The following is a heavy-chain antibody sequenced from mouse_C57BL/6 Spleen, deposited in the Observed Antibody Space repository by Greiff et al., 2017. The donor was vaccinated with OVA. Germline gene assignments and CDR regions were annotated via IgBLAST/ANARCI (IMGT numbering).Heavy chain of an antibody. CDR3: ARPLLPYAMDY. J-gene: IGHJ4*01. CDR1: GYTFTDYY. Sequence: VQLQQSGPELVKPGASVKISCKASGYTFTDYYMNWVKQSHGKSLEWIGDINPNNGGTSYNQKFKGKATLTVDKSSSTAYMELRSLTSEDSAVYYCARPLLPYAMDYWGQGTSVTVSS. CDR2: INPNNGGT. V-gene: IGHV1-26*01. D-gene: IGHD2-3*01.